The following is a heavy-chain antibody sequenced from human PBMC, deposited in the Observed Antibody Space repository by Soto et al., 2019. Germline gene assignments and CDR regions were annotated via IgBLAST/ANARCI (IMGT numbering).Heavy chain of an antibody. CDR2: ISRDGGAI. V-gene: IGHV3-48*01. Sequence: EVQLVESGGGLVQPGGSLRLSCPASGLTFSDFSMNWFRQAPGKGLEWLSYISRDGGAIYYADSVKGRFTISRDNAKDSLYLQMNSLRAEDTAVYYCARDRSWAFDYWGQGTLVTVSS. D-gene: IGHD7-27*01. J-gene: IGHJ4*02. CDR3: ARDRSWAFDY. CDR1: GLTFSDFS.